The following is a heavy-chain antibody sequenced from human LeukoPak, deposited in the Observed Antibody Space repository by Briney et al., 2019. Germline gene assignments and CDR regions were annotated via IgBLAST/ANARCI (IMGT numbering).Heavy chain of an antibody. CDR1: GFTLSTYA. J-gene: IGHJ5*02. CDR2: ISGSGTTI. D-gene: IGHD3-22*01. V-gene: IGHV3-23*01. CDR3: ANLYDSVGYYIA. Sequence: GGSLRLSCAASGFTLSTYALSWVRQAPGQGLEWVSAISGSGTTIYYADSVKGRFTISRDNSKTTLYLQMNSLRAEDTDVYYCANLYDSVGYYIAWGQGALVTVSS.